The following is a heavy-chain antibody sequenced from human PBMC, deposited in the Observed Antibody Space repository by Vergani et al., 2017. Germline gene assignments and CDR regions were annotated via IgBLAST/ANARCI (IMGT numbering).Heavy chain of an antibody. CDR1: GFTFSSYG. CDR3: ARDGSGATWVFDY. CDR2: IWYDGSNK. V-gene: IGHV3-33*01. J-gene: IGHJ4*02. D-gene: IGHD1-26*01. Sequence: QVQLVESGGGVVQPGRSLRLSCAASGFTFSSYGMHWVRQAPGKGLEWVAVIWYDGSNKYYADSVKGRFTISRDNSKNTLYLQMNSLRAEDTAVYYCARDGSGATWVFDYWGQGTLVTVSS.